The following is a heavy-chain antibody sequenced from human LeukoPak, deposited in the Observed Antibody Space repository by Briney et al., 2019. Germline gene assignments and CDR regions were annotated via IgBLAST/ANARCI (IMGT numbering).Heavy chain of an antibody. J-gene: IGHJ4*02. V-gene: IGHV1-18*01. CDR3: ARIAYCGGDCYTTYFDY. Sequence: ASVKVSCKASGYTFTSYGISWVRQAPGQGLEWMGWISAYNGDTNHAQKLQGRVTMTTDTSTSTAYMELRSLRSDDTAVYYCARIAYCGGDCYTTYFDYWGQGALVTVSS. CDR2: ISAYNGDT. CDR1: GYTFTSYG. D-gene: IGHD2-21*01.